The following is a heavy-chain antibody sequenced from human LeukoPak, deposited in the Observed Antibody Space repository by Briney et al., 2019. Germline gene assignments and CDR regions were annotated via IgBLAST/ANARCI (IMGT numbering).Heavy chain of an antibody. J-gene: IGHJ5*02. CDR3: ARALRYYYGSGSYYRSTGWFDP. Sequence: SETLSLTCTVSGGSISSGSYYWSWIRQPAGKGLEWIGRIYTSGSTNYNPSLKSRVTISVDTSKNQFSLKLSSVTAADTAVYYCARALRYYYGSGSYYRSTGWFDPWGQGTLVTVSS. V-gene: IGHV4-61*02. CDR1: GGSISSGSYY. CDR2: IYTSGST. D-gene: IGHD3-10*01.